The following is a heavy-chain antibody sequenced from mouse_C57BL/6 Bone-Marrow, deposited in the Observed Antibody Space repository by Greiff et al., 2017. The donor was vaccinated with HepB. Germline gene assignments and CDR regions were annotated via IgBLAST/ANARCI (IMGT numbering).Heavy chain of an antibody. CDR3: GRTGDYDDYAMDY. CDR2: IYPVSGET. D-gene: IGHD2-4*01. V-gene: IGHV1-11*01. J-gene: IGHJ4*01. CDR1: GYTFTDHI. Sequence: VQLQQSGAELASPGASVTLSCKASGYTFTDHIMNWVKKRPGQGLEWIGRIYPVSGETNYNQKLMGKATFSVDRSSSTVYMVLNSLTSEDPAVYYCGRTGDYDDYAMDYWGQGTSVTVSS.